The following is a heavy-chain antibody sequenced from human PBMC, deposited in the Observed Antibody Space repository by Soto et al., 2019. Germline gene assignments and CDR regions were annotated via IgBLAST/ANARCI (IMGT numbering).Heavy chain of an antibody. CDR3: AKDLGNIAVAGYFDY. CDR1: GFTFSSYG. V-gene: IGHV3-30*18. D-gene: IGHD6-19*01. Sequence: GGSLRLSCAASGFTFSSYGMHWVRQAPGKGLEWVAVISYDGSNKYYADSVKGRFTISRDNSKNTLYLQMKSLRAEDTAVYYCAKDLGNIAVAGYFDYWGQGTMVTVSS. CDR2: ISYDGSNK. J-gene: IGHJ4*02.